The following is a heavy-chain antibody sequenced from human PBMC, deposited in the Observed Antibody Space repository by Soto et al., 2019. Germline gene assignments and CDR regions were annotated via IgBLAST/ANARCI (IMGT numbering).Heavy chain of an antibody. D-gene: IGHD5-12*01. CDR3: ARHHGPTTSENWFDP. CDR2: ISTYSGDT. CDR1: GYTFFTYD. J-gene: IGHJ5*02. Sequence: QVHLVQSGVEVKTPGASVKVSCQASGYTFFTYDISWVRQAPGQGLELMGWISTYSGDTKYAQKFQGRVTMTTDTSTTTAYLELRSLRSDATAVYYCARHHGPTTSENWFDPWGQGTLVTVSS. V-gene: IGHV1-18*01.